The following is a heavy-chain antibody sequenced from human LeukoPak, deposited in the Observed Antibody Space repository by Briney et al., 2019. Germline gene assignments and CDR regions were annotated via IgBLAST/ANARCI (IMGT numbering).Heavy chain of an antibody. CDR1: GFTFSSYD. Sequence: PGGSLRLSCAASGFTFSSYDMHRVRQATGKGLEWVSAIGVAANTFYSGSVKGRFTISRENAKNSLYLLMSSLRAEDTAVYYCARQNTPHGNFDYWGQGTLVTVSS. CDR2: IGVAANT. V-gene: IGHV3-13*01. CDR3: ARQNTPHGNFDY. D-gene: IGHD1-26*01. J-gene: IGHJ4*02.